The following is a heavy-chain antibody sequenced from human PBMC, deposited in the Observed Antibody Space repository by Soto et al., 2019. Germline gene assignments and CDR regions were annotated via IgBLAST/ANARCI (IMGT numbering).Heavy chain of an antibody. D-gene: IGHD3-16*01. J-gene: IGHJ5*02. CDR2: IYWDDDK. CDR1: GFSLTTRGVG. V-gene: IGHV2-5*02. Sequence: QITLKESGPTLVKPTQTLTLTCTFSGFSLTTRGVGVGWIRQPPGKALECLALIYWDDDKRYSPSLQSRLSTXNXTXXNQVVLTMTHVDPVDTATYYCAHIPNYYQYDWFDPWGQGTLVSVSS. CDR3: AHIPNYYQYDWFDP.